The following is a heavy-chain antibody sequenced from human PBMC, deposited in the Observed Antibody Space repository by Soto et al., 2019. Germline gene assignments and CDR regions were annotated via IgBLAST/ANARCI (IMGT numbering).Heavy chain of an antibody. D-gene: IGHD4-17*01. CDR3: ARWYGDYELDY. V-gene: IGHV4-34*01. Sequence: QVQLQQWGAGLLKPSETLSLTCAVYGGSFSGYYWSWIRQPPGKGLAWIGEINHSGSTNYNPSLKTRVTISVDTSKNQFSLKLSSVTAADTAVYYCARWYGDYELDYWGQGTLVTVSS. J-gene: IGHJ4*02. CDR1: GGSFSGYY. CDR2: INHSGST.